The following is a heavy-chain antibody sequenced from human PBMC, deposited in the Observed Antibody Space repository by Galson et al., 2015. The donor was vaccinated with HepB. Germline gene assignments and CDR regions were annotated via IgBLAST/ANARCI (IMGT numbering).Heavy chain of an antibody. CDR3: ARSLIGYSSSEFNY. CDR1: GGTFSSYA. V-gene: IGHV1-69*06. D-gene: IGHD6-19*01. Sequence: SVKVSCKASGGTFSSYAISWVRQAPGQGLEWMGGIIPIFGTANYAQKFQGRVTITADKSTSTAYMELSSLRSEDTAVYYCARSLIGYSSSEFNYWGQGTLVTVSS. J-gene: IGHJ4*02. CDR2: IIPIFGTA.